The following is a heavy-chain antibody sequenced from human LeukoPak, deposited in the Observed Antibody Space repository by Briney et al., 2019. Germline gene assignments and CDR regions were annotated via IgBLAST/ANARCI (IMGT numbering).Heavy chain of an antibody. J-gene: IGHJ4*02. CDR3: TRDQEGSDY. Sequence: GGSLRLPCAASGFTFSTYSVNWVRQAPGKGLEWVSYITSSSSAKYYADSVKGRFTISRDNAENSLYLQMNSLRAEDTAVYYCTRDQEGSDYWGQGTLVTVSS. V-gene: IGHV3-48*01. CDR1: GFTFSTYS. CDR2: ITSSSSAK.